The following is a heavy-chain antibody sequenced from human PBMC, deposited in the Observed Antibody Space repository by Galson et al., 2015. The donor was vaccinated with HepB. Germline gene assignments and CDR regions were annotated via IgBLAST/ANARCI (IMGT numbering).Heavy chain of an antibody. J-gene: IGHJ6*02. V-gene: IGHV1-2*04. Sequence: SVKVSCKASGYTLTGYYMHWVRQAPGQGLEWMGWINPNSGGTNYAQKFQGWVTMTRDTSISTAYMELSRLRSDDTAVYYCARDLSLTVTKSGWYDYYYYGMDVWGQGTTVTVSS. D-gene: IGHD6-19*01. CDR1: GYTLTGYY. CDR2: INPNSGGT. CDR3: ARDLSLTVTKSGWYDYYYYGMDV.